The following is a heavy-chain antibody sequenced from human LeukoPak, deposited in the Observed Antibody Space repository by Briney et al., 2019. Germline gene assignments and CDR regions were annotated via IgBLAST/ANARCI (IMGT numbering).Heavy chain of an antibody. J-gene: IGHJ5*02. CDR2: INRDGRSK. V-gene: IGHV3-74*01. CDR1: GFTFSSYW. Sequence: GGTLRLSCTASGFTFSSYWMHWVRQARGKGLVWVSRINRDGRSKTYAESAKGRFTISRDNDKNTLYVQMNSVRGEDTAVYYCAKVYGAYGWFDLWGQGTLVTVSS. CDR3: AKVYGAYGWFDL. D-gene: IGHD4-17*01.